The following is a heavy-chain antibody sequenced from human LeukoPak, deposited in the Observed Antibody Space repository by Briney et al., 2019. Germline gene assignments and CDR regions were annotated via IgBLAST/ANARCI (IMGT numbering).Heavy chain of an antibody. CDR3: ARIQTGDFDY. CDR2: ISSSGSTI. CDR1: GFTFSTYW. J-gene: IGHJ4*02. Sequence: GGSLRLSCATSGFTFSTYWMNWVRQAPGKGLEWVSYISSSGSTIYYADSVKGRFTISRDNAKNSLYLQMNSLRAEDTAVYYCARIQTGDFDYWGQGTLVTVSS. D-gene: IGHD7-27*01. V-gene: IGHV3-48*04.